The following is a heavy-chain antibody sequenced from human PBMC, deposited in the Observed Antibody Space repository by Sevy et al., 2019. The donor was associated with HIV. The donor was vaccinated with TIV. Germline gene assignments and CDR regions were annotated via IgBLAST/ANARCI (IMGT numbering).Heavy chain of an antibody. Sequence: GGSLRLSCAASGFTFNTHAMNWVRQAPGKGLEWVSVISGIGSSTYYADSVKGRFTISRDNSKNTLYLQMNSLRADDTADYYCAKELNPALEAMIEVIFRSLKGFDVWGQGTMVTVSS. D-gene: IGHD3-22*01. V-gene: IGHV3-23*01. J-gene: IGHJ3*01. CDR3: AKELNPALEAMIEVIFRSLKGFDV. CDR2: ISGIGSST. CDR1: GFTFNTHA.